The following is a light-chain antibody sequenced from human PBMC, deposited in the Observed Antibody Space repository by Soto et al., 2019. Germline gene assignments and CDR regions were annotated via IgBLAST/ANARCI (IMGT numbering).Light chain of an antibody. V-gene: IGKV3-15*01. CDR1: QSVSNN. CDR3: QQYNDWWT. CDR2: GAS. J-gene: IGKJ1*01. Sequence: EIVMTQSPATLSVSPGESATLSCRASQSVSNNLTWYQQKPRQPPRLLIYGASTRATGVPGRFSGSGSGTEFTLTISSLQSEDFAVYYCQQYNDWWTFGQGTKVDIK.